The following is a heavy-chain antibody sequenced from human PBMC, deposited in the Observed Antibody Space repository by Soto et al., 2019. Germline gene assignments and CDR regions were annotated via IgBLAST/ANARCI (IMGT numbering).Heavy chain of an antibody. CDR2: ISSSGSST. Sequence: QVQLVESGGGLVKPGGSLRLSCAASGFTFGDYYMSWIRQAPGKGLEWVSYISSSGSSTYYVDSVRGRFTISRDNAKNSLYLQMDSLGAEDTAVYYGAGAAAPRPAAWYGGQGTLVTVSS. CDR3: AGAAAPRPAAWY. D-gene: IGHD6-25*01. V-gene: IGHV3-11*01. J-gene: IGHJ4*02. CDR1: GFTFGDYY.